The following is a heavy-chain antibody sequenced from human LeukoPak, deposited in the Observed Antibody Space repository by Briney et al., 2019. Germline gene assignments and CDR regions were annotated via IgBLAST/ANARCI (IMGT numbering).Heavy chain of an antibody. CDR3: ARMATTTNPPQRPFDY. J-gene: IGHJ4*02. CDR2: IYYSGST. Sequence: KASETLSLTCAVSGYSISSGYYWGWFRQPPGKGLEWIGSIYYSGSTYYNPSLKSRVTISVDTSKNQFSLKLSSVTAADTAVYYCARMATTTNPPQRPFDYWGQGTLVTVSS. V-gene: IGHV4-38-2*01. D-gene: IGHD6-25*01. CDR1: GYSISSGYY.